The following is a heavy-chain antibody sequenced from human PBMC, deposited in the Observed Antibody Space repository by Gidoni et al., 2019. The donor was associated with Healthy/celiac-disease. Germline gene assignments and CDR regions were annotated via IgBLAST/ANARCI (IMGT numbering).Heavy chain of an antibody. D-gene: IGHD3-16*02. CDR3: ARDVNGYDYVWGSYRPFDY. Sequence: EVQLVESGGGLVKPGGSLRLSCAASGFTFSSYSMNWVRQAPGKGLEVVSSISSSSSYIYYADSVKGRFTISRDNAKNSLYLQMNSLRAEDTAVYYCARDVNGYDYVWGSYRPFDYWGQGTLVTVSS. J-gene: IGHJ4*02. CDR1: GFTFSSYS. V-gene: IGHV3-21*01. CDR2: ISSSSSYI.